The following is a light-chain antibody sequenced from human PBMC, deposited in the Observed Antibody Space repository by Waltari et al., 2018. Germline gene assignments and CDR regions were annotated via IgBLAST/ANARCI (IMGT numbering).Light chain of an antibody. CDR2: AAS. J-gene: IGKJ1*01. Sequence: DIQMTQSPSSVSASVGDRVTITCRASQGISTWLAWYQQKPGKAPQLLIYAASTLQSGVPSRFCGSGSGTDFTLTISNQQPEDFATYYCQQGSIFPRTFGQGTKVEIQ. CDR3: QQGSIFPRT. V-gene: IGKV1-12*01. CDR1: QGISTW.